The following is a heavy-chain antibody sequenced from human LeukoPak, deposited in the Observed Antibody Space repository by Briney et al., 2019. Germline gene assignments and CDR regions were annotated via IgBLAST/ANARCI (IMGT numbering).Heavy chain of an antibody. V-gene: IGHV1-18*01. D-gene: IGHD3-3*01. Sequence: GASVKVSCKASGYSFSSYGISWVRQAPGQGLEWMGWISGKNGHTNYAQKFQGRVTMTTDTSTSNAYMEVRSLTSDDTAVNYCAKDNSYDFWSGFYGSAYYYGMDVWGQGTTVIVSS. CDR1: GYSFSSYG. CDR3: AKDNSYDFWSGFYGSAYYYGMDV. J-gene: IGHJ6*02. CDR2: ISGKNGHT.